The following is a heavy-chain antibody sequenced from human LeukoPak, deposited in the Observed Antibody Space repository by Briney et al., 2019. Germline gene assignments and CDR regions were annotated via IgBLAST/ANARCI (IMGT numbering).Heavy chain of an antibody. Sequence: SGGSLRLSCAASGFTFSNYWMHWVRQAPGKGLVWVSRINSDGSSTSYADSVKGRFTISRDNAKNTLYLQMNSLRAGDTAVYYCARDSLYYDILTGSPLDYWGQGTLVTVSS. CDR2: INSDGSST. J-gene: IGHJ4*02. D-gene: IGHD3-9*01. CDR1: GFTFSNYW. V-gene: IGHV3-74*01. CDR3: ARDSLYYDILTGSPLDY.